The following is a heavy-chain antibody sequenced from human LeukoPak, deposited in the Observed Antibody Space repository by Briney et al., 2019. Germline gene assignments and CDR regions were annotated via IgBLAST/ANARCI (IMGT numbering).Heavy chain of an antibody. CDR1: EYTFTDYY. CDR2: INPNGGGT. Sequence: ASVKVSCKASEYTFTDYYIHWVRQAPGQGLQWMGWINPNGGGTIYAQKFQGRVTMTRDTSISAAYMELSRLTSDDTAVYWCARVRDSGGYYLYWGQGTLVTVSS. J-gene: IGHJ4*02. D-gene: IGHD3-10*01. V-gene: IGHV1-2*02. CDR3: ARVRDSGGYYLY.